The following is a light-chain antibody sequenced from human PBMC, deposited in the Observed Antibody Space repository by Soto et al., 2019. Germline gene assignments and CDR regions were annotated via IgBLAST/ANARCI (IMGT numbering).Light chain of an antibody. V-gene: IGKV1-5*01. CDR3: QQYNSYWT. CDR1: QSISTW. CDR2: DAS. J-gene: IGKJ1*01. Sequence: DIQMTQSPSTLSASVGDRVSITCRASQSISTWLAWYQQKPGKAPKLLIYDASSLESGASSRFSGSGSGTEFTLTISSLQPDDLATYYCQQYNSYWTFGQGTKV.